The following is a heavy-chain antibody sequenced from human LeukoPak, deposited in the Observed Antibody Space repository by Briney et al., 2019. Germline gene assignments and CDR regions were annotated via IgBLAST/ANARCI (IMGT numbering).Heavy chain of an antibody. J-gene: IGHJ4*02. D-gene: IGHD3-16*01. CDR2: ISASGSST. V-gene: IGHV3-23*01. CDR3: AKGGALNSYYFDS. CDR1: GFTFSSYA. Sequence: GGSLRLSCAASGFTFSSYAMSWVRQAPGKGLEWVSTISASGSSTYYVDSVKGRFTISRDKSKNTLHLQMNRLRAEDTAVFYCAKGGALNSYYFDSWGQGTLVTVSS.